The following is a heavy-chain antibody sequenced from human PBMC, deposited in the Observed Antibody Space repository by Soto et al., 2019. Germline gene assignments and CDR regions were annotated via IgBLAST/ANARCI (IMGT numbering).Heavy chain of an antibody. D-gene: IGHD3-16*01. Sequence: QVQLQESGPGLVKPSETLSLTCTVSGGSISSYYWSWIRQPPGKGLEWIGYIYYTGSTNYNPSLKSRLPISVDTSNHHFSLKLTSVTAADTAVYSCARPSRSPGPTWGHWFDPWGHGTQVTVSS. CDR2: IYYTGST. CDR3: ARPSRSPGPTWGHWFDP. V-gene: IGHV4-59*08. CDR1: GGSISSYY. J-gene: IGHJ5*02.